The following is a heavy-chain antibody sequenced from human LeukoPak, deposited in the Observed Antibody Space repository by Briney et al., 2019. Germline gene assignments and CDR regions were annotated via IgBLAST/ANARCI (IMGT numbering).Heavy chain of an antibody. D-gene: IGHD3-22*01. CDR1: GGTSNSHA. V-gene: IGHV1-69*04. Sequence: ASVKVSCKASGGTSNSHAISWVRQAPGQGLEWMGRIIPNLGTTNRAQNFQDRVTLTADKSTNTAYMELTSLTSDDTAVYYCATTNDGGGYQWRDFFDFWGPGTLVTVSS. CDR3: ATTNDGGGYQWRDFFDF. J-gene: IGHJ4*02. CDR2: IIPNLGTT.